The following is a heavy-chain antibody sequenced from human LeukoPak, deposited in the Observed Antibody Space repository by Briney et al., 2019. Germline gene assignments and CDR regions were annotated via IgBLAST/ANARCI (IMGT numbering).Heavy chain of an antibody. D-gene: IGHD2-2*02. CDR1: GVSFSGYY. J-gene: IGHJ6*02. CDR3: ARPQAYCSSTSCYTSNYYYGMDV. V-gene: IGHV3-7*01. Sequence: ETLSLTCAVYGVSFSGYYWSWVRQAPGKGLEWVANIKQDGSEKYYVDSVKGRFTISRDNAKNSLYLQMNSLRAEDTAVYYCARPQAYCSSTSCYTSNYYYGMDVWGQGTTVTVSS. CDR2: IKQDGSEK.